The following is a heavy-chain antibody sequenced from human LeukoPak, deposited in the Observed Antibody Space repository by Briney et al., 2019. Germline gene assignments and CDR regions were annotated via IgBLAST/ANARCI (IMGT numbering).Heavy chain of an antibody. Sequence: GETIYAQKFQGRVTMTEDTSTDTAYMELSSLRSEDTAVYYCATVQEDYYDSSAPRRYAFDIWGQGTMVTVSS. CDR2: GET. CDR3: ATVQEDYYDSSAPRRYAFDI. V-gene: IGHV1-24*01. D-gene: IGHD3-22*01. J-gene: IGHJ3*02.